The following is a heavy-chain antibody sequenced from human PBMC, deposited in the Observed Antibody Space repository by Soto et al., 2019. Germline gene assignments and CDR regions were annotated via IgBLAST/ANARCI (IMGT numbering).Heavy chain of an antibody. J-gene: IGHJ4*02. CDR2: IYYSGST. D-gene: IGHD3-3*01. CDR1: GGSISSGGYY. V-gene: IGHV4-31*03. CDR3: ARVHSTTIFGVVITNDY. Sequence: QVQLQESGPGLVKPSQTLSLTCTVSGGSISSGGYYWSWIRQHPGKGLEWIGYIYYSGSTYYNPSLSSRVTLSVATSKNQFSLKLSFVTAAVTVVHYCARVHSTTIFGVVITNDYWGQGALVTVSS.